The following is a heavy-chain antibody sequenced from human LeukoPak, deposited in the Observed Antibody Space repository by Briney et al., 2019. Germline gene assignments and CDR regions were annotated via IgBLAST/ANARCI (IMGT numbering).Heavy chain of an antibody. V-gene: IGHV4-39*07. CDR3: ARDPVSSTMGAFDI. J-gene: IGHJ3*02. Sequence: PSETLSLTCTVSGGSISSSSYYWGWIRQPPGKGLEWIGSIYYSGSTYYNPSLKSRVTISVDTSKNQFSLKLSYVTAADTAVYYCARDPVSSTMGAFDIWGQGTKVTVSS. D-gene: IGHD5/OR15-5a*01. CDR2: IYYSGST. CDR1: GGSISSSSYY.